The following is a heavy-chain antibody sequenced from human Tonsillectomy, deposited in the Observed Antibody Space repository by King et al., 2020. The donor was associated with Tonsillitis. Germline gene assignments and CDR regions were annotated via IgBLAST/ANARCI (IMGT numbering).Heavy chain of an antibody. CDR1: GGTFSSYA. CDR3: TRVARGYSYGVYMDV. Sequence: QLVQSGAEVKKPGSSVKVSCKASGGTFSSYAISWVRQAPGEGLEWMGGIIPIFFTANYAQKFQGRVTITADESTSTAYMELSSLRSEDTAVYYCTRVARGYSYGVYMDVWGKGTTVTVSS. CDR2: IIPIFFTA. J-gene: IGHJ6*03. D-gene: IGHD5-18*01. V-gene: IGHV1-69*12.